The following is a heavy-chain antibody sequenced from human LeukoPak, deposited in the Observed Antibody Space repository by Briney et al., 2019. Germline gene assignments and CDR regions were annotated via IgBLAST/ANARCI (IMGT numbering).Heavy chain of an antibody. CDR3: ARAKVDELGYCSSTSCYELDY. J-gene: IGHJ4*02. V-gene: IGHV4-34*01. Sequence: SETLSLTCAVYGGSFSGYYWSWIRQPPGKGLEWIGEINHSGSTNYNPSLKSRVTISVDTSKNQFSLKLSSVTAADTAVYYCARAKVDELGYCSSTSCYELDYWGQGTLVTVSS. CDR1: GGSFSGYY. CDR2: INHSGST. D-gene: IGHD2-2*01.